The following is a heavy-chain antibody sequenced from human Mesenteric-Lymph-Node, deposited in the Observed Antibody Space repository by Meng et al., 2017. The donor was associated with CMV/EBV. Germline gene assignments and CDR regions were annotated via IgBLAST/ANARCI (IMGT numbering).Heavy chain of an antibody. Sequence: GSLRLSCAASGFTFSSYAMSWVRQAPGKGLEWIGEISHNGIATYHPSLRGRATISLDTSTNEFSLNLISVTAADTAVYYCARVRSDFWSGYSRRHGMDVWGQGTTVTVSS. J-gene: IGHJ6*02. CDR2: ISHNGIA. CDR3: ARVRSDFWSGYSRRHGMDV. D-gene: IGHD3-3*01. V-gene: IGHV4-34*01. CDR1: GFTFSSYA.